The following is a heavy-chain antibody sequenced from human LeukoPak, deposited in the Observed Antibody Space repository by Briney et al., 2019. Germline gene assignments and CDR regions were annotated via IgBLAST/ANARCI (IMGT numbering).Heavy chain of an antibody. D-gene: IGHD6-19*01. CDR2: IKSKTDGGTT. Sequence: EGSLRLSCAASGFTFSNAWMSWVRQAPGKGLEWVGRIKSKTDGGTTDYAAPVKGRFTISRDDSKNTLYLQMNSLKTEDTAVYYCTTDGASSSGWYLGYYYYGMDVWGQGTTVTVSS. CDR3: TTDGASSSGWYLGYYYYGMDV. V-gene: IGHV3-15*01. CDR1: GFTFSNAW. J-gene: IGHJ6*02.